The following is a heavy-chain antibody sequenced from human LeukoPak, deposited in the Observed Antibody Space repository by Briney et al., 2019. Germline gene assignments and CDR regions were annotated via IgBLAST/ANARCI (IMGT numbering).Heavy chain of an antibody. D-gene: IGHD3-3*01. CDR3: AKDGNYDFWSGDPEVDYYYYMDV. CDR2: ISASGGST. V-gene: IGHV3-23*01. J-gene: IGHJ6*03. CDR1: GFTFSSYA. Sequence: GGSLRLSCAASGFTFSSYAMSWVRQAPGKGLEWVSAISASGGSTYYADSVKGRFIISRDNSKNTLYLQMNSLRAEDTAVYYCAKDGNYDFWSGDPEVDYYYYMDVWGKGTTVTVSS.